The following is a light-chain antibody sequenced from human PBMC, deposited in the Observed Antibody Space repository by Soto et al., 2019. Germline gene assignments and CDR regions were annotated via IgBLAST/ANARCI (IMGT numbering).Light chain of an antibody. V-gene: IGKV1-13*02. CDR2: DAS. Sequence: AIQLTQSPSSLSASVGDRVTITCRASQGISSALAWYQQKPGKAPKLLIYDASSLESGVPSRFSGSGSRTDFTLTISSLQPEVFATYYCQQFNSYLYTFGQGTKLEIK. J-gene: IGKJ2*01. CDR1: QGISSA. CDR3: QQFNSYLYT.